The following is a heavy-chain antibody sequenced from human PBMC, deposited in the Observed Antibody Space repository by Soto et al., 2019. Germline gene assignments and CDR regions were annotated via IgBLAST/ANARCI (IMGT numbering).Heavy chain of an antibody. CDR1: GYTFTGYY. J-gene: IGHJ6*02. CDR3: ARDHGLGATSDYGRDV. V-gene: IGHV1-2*02. CDR2: INPNSGGT. Sequence: QVQLVQSGAEVKKPGASLKVSCKASGYTFTGYYMHWVRQAPGQGLEWMGWINPNSGGTNYAQKFQGRVTLTRDTSISTAYMELRRLRSDDTAVYYCARDHGLGATSDYGRDVWGQGTTVTVSS. D-gene: IGHD1-26*01.